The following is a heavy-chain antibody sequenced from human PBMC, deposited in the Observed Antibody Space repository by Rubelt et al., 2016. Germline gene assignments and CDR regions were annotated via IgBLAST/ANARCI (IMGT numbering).Heavy chain of an antibody. D-gene: IGHD3-22*01. J-gene: IGHJ4*02. CDR2: IFSNDEK. CDR1: GFSLSNARMG. Sequence: QVTLKESGPVLVKPTETLTLTCTVSGFSLSNARMGVSWIRQPPGKALEWLAHIFSNDEKSYSTSLKSRLTISKDTAESQVVLTMTNMDPVDTATYYCARIREGFGYYDSSGYSFDYWGQGTLVTVSS. V-gene: IGHV2-26*01. CDR3: ARIREGFGYYDSSGYSFDY.